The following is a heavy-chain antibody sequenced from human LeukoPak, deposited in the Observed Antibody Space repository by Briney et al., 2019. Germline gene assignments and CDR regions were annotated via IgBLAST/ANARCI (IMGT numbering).Heavy chain of an antibody. CDR3: ATTRSSSSPEYFQH. CDR1: GGTFSSYA. Sequence: SVKVSCKASGGTFSSYAISWVRQAPGQGLEWMGGIIPIFGTANYAQKFQGRVTITTDESTSTAYMELSSLRSEDTAVYYCATTRSSSSPEYFQHWGQGTLVTVSS. V-gene: IGHV1-69*05. J-gene: IGHJ1*01. D-gene: IGHD6-6*01. CDR2: IIPIFGTA.